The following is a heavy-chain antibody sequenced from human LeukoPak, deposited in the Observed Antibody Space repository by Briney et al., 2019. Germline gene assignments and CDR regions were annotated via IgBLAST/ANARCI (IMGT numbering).Heavy chain of an antibody. CDR1: GGSMSNYY. CDR2: IYYSGHT. Sequence: SETLPLTCTVSGGSMSNYYWSWIRQPPGKGLEWIGFIYYSGHTNQNPSLRSRATISLDTSKNQFSLRLSSVTAADTAVYYCARDGARLTGTSGMDVWGHGTTVTVSS. D-gene: IGHD1-26*01. CDR3: ARDGARLTGTSGMDV. J-gene: IGHJ6*02. V-gene: IGHV4-59*01.